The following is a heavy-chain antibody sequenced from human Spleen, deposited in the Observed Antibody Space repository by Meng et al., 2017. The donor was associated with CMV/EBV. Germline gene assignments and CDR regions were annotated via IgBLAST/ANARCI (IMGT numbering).Heavy chain of an antibody. J-gene: IGHJ6*02. CDR1: GYTFTSYS. CDR2: ISGYNGNT. D-gene: IGHD2-2*01. CDR3: ARGYCSGTSCYVDYYYGLDV. Sequence: ASVKVSCKASGYTFTSYSISWMRQAPGQRLEWMGWISGYNGNTNYAQKLQGRVIMTTDTSTSTAYMELRGLRADDTAVYYCARGYCSGTSCYVDYYYGLDVWGQGTTVTVSS. V-gene: IGHV1-18*01.